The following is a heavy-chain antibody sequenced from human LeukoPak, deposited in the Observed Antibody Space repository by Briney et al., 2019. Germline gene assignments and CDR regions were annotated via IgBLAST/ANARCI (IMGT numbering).Heavy chain of an antibody. CDR2: MNPNSGNT. Sequence: ASVKVSCKASGYTFTSYDINWVRQATGQGLEWMGWMNPNSGNTGYAQKFQGRVTMTRNTSISTAYMELSSLRSEDTAVYYCARALSLGYCSSTSCNWFDPWGQGTLDTVSS. D-gene: IGHD2-2*01. CDR3: ARALSLGYCSSTSCNWFDP. V-gene: IGHV1-8*01. J-gene: IGHJ5*02. CDR1: GYTFTSYD.